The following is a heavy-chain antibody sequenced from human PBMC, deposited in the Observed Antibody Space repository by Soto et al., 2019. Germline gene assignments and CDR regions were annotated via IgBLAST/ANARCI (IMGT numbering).Heavy chain of an antibody. V-gene: IGHV4-59*01. Sequence: PSETLSLTCTVTGGSISSYYWSWIRQPPGKGLEWIGYIYYSGSTNYNPSLKSRVTISVDTSKNQFSLKLSSVTAADTAVYYCARTPYRRDFDYWGQGTLLTVS. CDR2: IYYSGST. D-gene: IGHD3-16*02. CDR1: GGSISSYY. J-gene: IGHJ4*02. CDR3: ARTPYRRDFDY.